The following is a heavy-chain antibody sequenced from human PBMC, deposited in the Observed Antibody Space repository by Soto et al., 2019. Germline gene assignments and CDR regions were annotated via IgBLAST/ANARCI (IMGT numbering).Heavy chain of an antibody. CDR2: TIPYNGNT. D-gene: IGHD3-22*01. CDR3: ARGPDYEGYFDY. CDR1: GYTFSSHG. J-gene: IGHJ4*02. V-gene: IGHV1-18*01. Sequence: ASVKVSCKASGYTFSSHGITWVRQAPGQGLEWMGWTIPYNGNTNYAQNFQGRVTMTTDTSTSTAYMELRSLRSDDTAVYYCARGPDYEGYFDYWGRGTLVTVSS.